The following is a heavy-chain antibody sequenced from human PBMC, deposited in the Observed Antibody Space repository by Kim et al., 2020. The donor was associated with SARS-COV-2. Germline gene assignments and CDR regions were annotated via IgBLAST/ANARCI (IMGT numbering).Heavy chain of an antibody. J-gene: IGHJ3*02. Sequence: DSVKGRFTISRDNAKNSLYLQMNSLGAADTAVYYCAQTGYSSSQDAFDIWGQVTMVTVSS. CDR3: AQTGYSSSQDAFDI. D-gene: IGHD6-13*01. V-gene: IGHV3-21*01.